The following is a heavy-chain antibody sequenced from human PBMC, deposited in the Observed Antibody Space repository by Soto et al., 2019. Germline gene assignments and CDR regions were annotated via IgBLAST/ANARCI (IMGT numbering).Heavy chain of an antibody. D-gene: IGHD3-22*01. CDR2: INHSGST. V-gene: IGHV4-34*01. Sequence: SETLSLTCAVYGGSFSGYYWSWIRQPPGKGLEWIGEINHSGSTNYNPSLKSRVTISVDTSKNQFSLKLSSVTAADTAVYYCASPRSGYYSPFDYWSQGTLVTVSS. CDR1: GGSFSGYY. J-gene: IGHJ4*02. CDR3: ASPRSGYYSPFDY.